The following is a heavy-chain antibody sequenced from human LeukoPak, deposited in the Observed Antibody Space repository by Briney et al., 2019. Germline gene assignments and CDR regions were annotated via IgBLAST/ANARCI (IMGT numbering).Heavy chain of an antibody. CDR1: GFAFSTYL. V-gene: IGHV3-64*04. Sequence: PGGSLRLSCSASGFAFSTYLMHWVRQAPGKGLECISGIDSDGGRTYYADSVKGRFTISRDNSKNTLYLQMNSLRAEDTAVYYCAKDPLVRGVTYDYWGQGTLVTVSS. J-gene: IGHJ4*02. CDR2: IDSDGGRT. D-gene: IGHD3-10*01. CDR3: AKDPLVRGVTYDY.